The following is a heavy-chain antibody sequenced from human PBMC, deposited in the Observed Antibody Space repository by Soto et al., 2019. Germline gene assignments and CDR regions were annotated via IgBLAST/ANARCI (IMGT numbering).Heavy chain of an antibody. J-gene: IGHJ6*02. CDR2: IYHSGST. Sequence: PSETLSLTCAVSGVSISSSNWWSWVRQPPGKGLEWIGEIYHSGSTNYNPSLKSRVTISVDKSKNQFSLKLSSVTAADTAVYYCASVRGGYYYGMDVWGQGTTVTVSS. CDR3: ASVRGGYYYGMDV. D-gene: IGHD3-10*02. V-gene: IGHV4-4*02. CDR1: GVSISSSNW.